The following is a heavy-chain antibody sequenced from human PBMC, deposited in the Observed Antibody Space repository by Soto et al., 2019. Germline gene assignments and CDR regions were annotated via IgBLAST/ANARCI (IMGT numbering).Heavy chain of an antibody. CDR1: GYTFTSYG. CDR3: ARPIYGDYDALHI. J-gene: IGHJ3*02. D-gene: IGHD4-17*01. Sequence: ASVKVSCKASGYTFTSYGISWVRQALGQGLEWMGWISAYNDNTNYAQKLQGRVTMTTDTSTSTAYMELSSLRSNDTAVYYCARPIYGDYDALHIWGQGTMVTVSS. V-gene: IGHV1-18*01. CDR2: ISAYNDNT.